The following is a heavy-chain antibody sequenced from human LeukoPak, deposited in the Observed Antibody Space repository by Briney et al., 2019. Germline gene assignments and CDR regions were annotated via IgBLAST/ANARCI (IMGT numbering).Heavy chain of an antibody. CDR3: GGGRFPKKGG. CDR1: GGSISSYY. Sequence: SETLSLTCTVSGGSISSYYWSWIRQPPGKGLEWIGYIYYSGSTNYNPSLKSRVTISVDTSKNQFSLKLSSVTAADTAVYYCGGGRFPKKGGWGKGTTVTVSS. CDR2: IYYSGST. V-gene: IGHV4-59*12. J-gene: IGHJ6*04.